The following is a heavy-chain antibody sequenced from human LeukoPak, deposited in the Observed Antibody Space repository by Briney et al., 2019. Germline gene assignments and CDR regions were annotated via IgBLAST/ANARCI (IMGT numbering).Heavy chain of an antibody. CDR3: AKANADTFYHDSSGYYLDS. Sequence: GGTLRLSCAASGFTFSSYGMSWVRQAPGKGLEWVSAISGSGGSTYYADSVKGRFTISRDNSKNTLSLQMNSLRTEDTAVYYCAKANADTFYHDSSGYYLDSWGQGTLVTVSS. CDR1: GFTFSSYG. J-gene: IGHJ4*02. V-gene: IGHV3-23*01. CDR2: ISGSGGST. D-gene: IGHD3-22*01.